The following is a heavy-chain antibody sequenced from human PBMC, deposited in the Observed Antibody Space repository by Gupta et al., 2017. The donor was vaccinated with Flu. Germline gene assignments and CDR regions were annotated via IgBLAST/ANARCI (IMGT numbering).Heavy chain of an antibody. CDR2: ISSSSSYI. J-gene: IGHJ4*02. V-gene: IGHV3-21*01. Sequence: RQAPGKGLEWVSSISSSSSYIYYADSVKGRFTVSRDNAGDSLYLQMDSLGAEDTAVYYCARSFAYDRGAYYNYWGQGTLVTVSS. CDR3: ARSFAYDRGAYYNY. D-gene: IGHD3-3*01.